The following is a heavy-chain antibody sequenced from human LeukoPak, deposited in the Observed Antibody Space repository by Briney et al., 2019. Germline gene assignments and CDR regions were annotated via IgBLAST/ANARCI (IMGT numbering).Heavy chain of an antibody. CDR3: TYDQRAHYYFDY. J-gene: IGHJ4*02. D-gene: IGHD3-22*01. V-gene: IGHV3-30-3*01. CDR1: GFTFSSYA. CDR2: ISYDGSEK. Sequence: GGSLRLSCAASGFTFSSYAIHWVRQAPGKGLEWVALISYDGSEKYYADSVKRRFTIARDNSKHTLYLQMHSLRAEDTAVYYCTYDQRAHYYFDYWGQGTLVTVSS.